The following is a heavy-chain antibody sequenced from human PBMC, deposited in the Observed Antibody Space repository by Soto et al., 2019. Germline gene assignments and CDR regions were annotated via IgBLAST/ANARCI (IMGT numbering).Heavy chain of an antibody. D-gene: IGHD1-26*01. CDR3: AKDVVVGATTGLGDYYYYYGMDV. CDR1: GFTFSSYG. CDR2: ISYDGSNK. V-gene: IGHV3-30*18. Sequence: GGSLRLSCAASGFTFSSYGMHWVRQAPGKGLESVAVISYDGSNKYYADSVKGRFTISRDNSKNTLYLQMNSLRAEDTAVYYCAKDVVVGATTGLGDYYYYYGMDVWGQGTTVTVYS. J-gene: IGHJ6*02.